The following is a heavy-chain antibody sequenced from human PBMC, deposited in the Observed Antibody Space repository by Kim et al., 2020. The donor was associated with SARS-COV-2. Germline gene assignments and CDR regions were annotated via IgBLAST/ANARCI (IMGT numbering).Heavy chain of an antibody. CDR2: IYPGDSDT. D-gene: IGHD6-13*01. CDR3: ARRSGYSSSWYFDY. V-gene: IGHV5-51*01. J-gene: IGHJ4*02. Sequence: GASLKISCKGSGYRFNIYWIGWVRQMPGKGLEWMGIIYPGDSDTRYSPSFQGQVTISVDKSISTAYLQWSGLKASDTAMYYCARRSGYSSSWYFDYWGQGTLVTVSS. CDR1: GYRFNIYW.